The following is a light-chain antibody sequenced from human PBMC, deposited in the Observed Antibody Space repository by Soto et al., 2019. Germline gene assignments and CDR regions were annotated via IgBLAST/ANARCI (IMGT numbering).Light chain of an antibody. Sequence: DIQMTQSPSSLSASVGDRVTITCRASQSVARYLNWYQQKPGGVPKLLIYAASTLQGGVPSRFSGSGSGTDFTLTISSLQPEDFAVYYCQQYGRSPLTFGGGSKVELK. J-gene: IGKJ4*01. CDR3: QQYGRSPLT. CDR1: QSVARY. CDR2: AAS. V-gene: IGKV1-39*01.